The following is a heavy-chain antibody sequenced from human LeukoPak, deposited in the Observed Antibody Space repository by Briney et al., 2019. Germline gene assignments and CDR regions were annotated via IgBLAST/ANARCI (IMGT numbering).Heavy chain of an antibody. CDR1: GGSISSSSYY. CDR3: ALHHSRMTQHRYFDL. Sequence: SETLSLTCTVSGGSISSSSYYWGWIRQPPGKGLEWIGSIYYSGSTYYNPSLKSRVTISVDTSKNQFSLKLSSVTAADTAVYYCALHHSRMTQHRYFDLWGRGTLVTVSS. CDR2: IYYSGST. J-gene: IGHJ2*01. V-gene: IGHV4-39*01. D-gene: IGHD2-21*02.